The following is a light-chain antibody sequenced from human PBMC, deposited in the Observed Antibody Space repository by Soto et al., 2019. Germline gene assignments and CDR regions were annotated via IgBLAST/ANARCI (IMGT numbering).Light chain of an antibody. V-gene: IGKV3-20*01. J-gene: IGKJ1*01. CDR2: GAS. CDR3: QQYGSSPPT. CDR1: QRVSSSY. Sequence: EIVLTQSPGTLSLSPGERATLSCRASQRVSSSYLAWYQQKPGQAPRLLIYGASSRATGIPDRFSGSGSGTDFPLTISRLEPEDFAVYYCQQYGSSPPTFGQGTTVEIK.